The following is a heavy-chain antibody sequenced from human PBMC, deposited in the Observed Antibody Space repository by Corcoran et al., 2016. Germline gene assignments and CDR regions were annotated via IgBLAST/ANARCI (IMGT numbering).Heavy chain of an antibody. CDR3: AKVGFCSTSTCYASLDF. V-gene: IGHV5-51*01. J-gene: IGHJ3*01. CDR2: IHPADSDT. CDR1: GYSFTNYW. Sequence: EVQLVQSGAEVKKPGESLKISCKGSGYSFTNYWIGWVRQMPGKGLEWMGIIHPADSDTRYSPSFQGQVTISADKSISTAYVQWSSLTASDTAMYYCAKVGFCSTSTCYASLDFWGQGTMVTVSS. D-gene: IGHD2-2*01.